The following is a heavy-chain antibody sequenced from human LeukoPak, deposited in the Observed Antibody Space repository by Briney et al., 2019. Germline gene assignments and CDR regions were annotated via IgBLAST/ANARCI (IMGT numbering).Heavy chain of an antibody. Sequence: SETLSLTCAVSGGSFSVYYWSWIRQPPGKGLECIREINHLRRTNYNPSLKSRVIISIDTSKKEVSLKMTSVTAADTAVYYCASSYYYYYYMDVWGKGTTVTVSS. CDR1: GGSFSVYY. J-gene: IGHJ6*03. V-gene: IGHV4-34*01. CDR2: INHLRRT. CDR3: ASSYYYYYYMDV.